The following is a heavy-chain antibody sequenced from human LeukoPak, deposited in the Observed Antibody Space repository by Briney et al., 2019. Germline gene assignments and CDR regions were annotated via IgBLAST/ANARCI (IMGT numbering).Heavy chain of an antibody. CDR3: ARGDGWFYGMDV. CDR1: GLTFSSYD. D-gene: IGHD5-24*01. CDR2: IGTAGDT. J-gene: IGHJ6*02. V-gene: IGHV3-13*01. Sequence: PGGSLRLSCAASGLTFSSYDMHWVRQATGKGLEWVSAIGTAGDTYYPGSVKGRFTISRENAKNSLYLQMNSLRAGDTAVYYCARGDGWFYGMDVWGQGTTVTVSS.